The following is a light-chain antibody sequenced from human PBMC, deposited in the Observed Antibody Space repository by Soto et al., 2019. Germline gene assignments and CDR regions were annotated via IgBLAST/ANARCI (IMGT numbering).Light chain of an antibody. CDR3: QQPNSYPIT. J-gene: IGKJ5*01. CDR2: AIS. Sequence: DIQLTQSPSFLSASVGDRVTITCRASQDISRYLAWYQPKSGKAPKLLIYAISTLQSGVPSRFSGSGSATEFTLTISILQPEDFATYYGQQPNSYPITVGQGTRLEIK. CDR1: QDISRY. V-gene: IGKV1-9*01.